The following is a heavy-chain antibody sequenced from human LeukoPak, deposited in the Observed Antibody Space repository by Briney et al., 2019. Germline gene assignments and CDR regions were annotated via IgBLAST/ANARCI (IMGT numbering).Heavy chain of an antibody. CDR1: GGSFSGYY. Sequence: SETLSLTCAVYGGSFSGYYWSWIRQPPGKGLEWIGEINHSGSTNYNPSLKSRVTISVDTSKNQFSLKLSSVTAADTAVYYCARGTTDYDFWSGYYYYYYYMDVWGKGTTVTVSS. CDR3: ARGTTDYDFWSGYYYYYYYMDV. J-gene: IGHJ6*03. D-gene: IGHD3-3*01. V-gene: IGHV4-34*01. CDR2: INHSGST.